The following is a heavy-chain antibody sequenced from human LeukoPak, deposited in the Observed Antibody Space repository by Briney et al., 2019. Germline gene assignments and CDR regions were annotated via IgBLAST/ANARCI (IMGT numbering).Heavy chain of an antibody. CDR1: GDSISSYY. Sequence: PSETLSLTCTVSGDSISSYYWSWIRQPAGKRLEWIGRIYTSGSTNYNPSLKSRVTMSVDTSKNQFSLKLSSVTAADTAVYYCARELRGARYYYYMDFWGKGPTVTVSS. D-gene: IGHD4/OR15-4a*01. CDR2: IYTSGST. J-gene: IGHJ6*03. CDR3: ARELRGARYYYYMDF. V-gene: IGHV4-4*07.